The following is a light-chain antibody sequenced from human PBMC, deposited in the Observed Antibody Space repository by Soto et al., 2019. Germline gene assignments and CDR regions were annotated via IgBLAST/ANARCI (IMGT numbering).Light chain of an antibody. V-gene: IGLV2-14*03. CDR3: SSYSSGSTLYV. J-gene: IGLJ1*01. CDR2: DVS. Sequence: QSALTQPASVSGSPGQSITISCTGTSSDVGGYNYVSWYQHHPGKAPKLMIYDVSVRPSGVSNRFSGSKSGNTASLTISGLQAEDDAAYYCSSYSSGSTLYVFGTGTKLTVL. CDR1: SSDVGGYNY.